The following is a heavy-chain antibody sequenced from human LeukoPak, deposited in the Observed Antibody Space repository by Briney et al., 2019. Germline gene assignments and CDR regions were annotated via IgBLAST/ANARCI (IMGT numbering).Heavy chain of an antibody. D-gene: IGHD4-23*01. CDR2: ISSSSSYI. Sequence: GGSLRLSCAASGFTFSSYSMNWVRQAPGKGLEWVSSISSSSSYIYYADSVKGRFTISRDNAKNSLYLQMNSLRAEDTAVYYCARDGVTVARDDYYYYYMDVWGKGTTVTVSS. V-gene: IGHV3-21*01. J-gene: IGHJ6*03. CDR1: GFTFSSYS. CDR3: ARDGVTVARDDYYYYYMDV.